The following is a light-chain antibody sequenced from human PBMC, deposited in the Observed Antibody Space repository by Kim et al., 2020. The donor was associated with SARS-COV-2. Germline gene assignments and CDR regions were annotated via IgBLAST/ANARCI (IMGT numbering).Light chain of an antibody. V-gene: IGKV1-6*01. CDR3: LQHHNFPWT. CDR1: QAIRHD. J-gene: IGKJ1*01. Sequence: AIQTTQSPSSLSASVGDSVNLTCRTSQAIRHDLGWYQQKPGKAPKLLIYAMSTLQIGVPSRFIGGGSGTDFTLTISSLQPEDSATYYCLQHHNFPWTFGPGTKVDIK. CDR2: AMS.